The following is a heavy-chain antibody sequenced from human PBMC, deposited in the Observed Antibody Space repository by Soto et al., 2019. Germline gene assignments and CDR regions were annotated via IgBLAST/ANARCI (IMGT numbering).Heavy chain of an antibody. D-gene: IGHD4-4*01. CDR1: GFSFSSYW. V-gene: IGHV3-74*01. Sequence: PWVCLRRPWVPAGFSFSSYWMQWARQVPGKGEELVARINGNGRNTRYTDPVKGRFTISRDTAKNTLYLQMDSLRDENTAVYNPTRDFMGPGRDYNRLKPWRQRTVVTVSS. CDR3: TRDFMGPGRDYNRLKP. J-gene: IGHJ5*02. CDR2: INGNGRNT.